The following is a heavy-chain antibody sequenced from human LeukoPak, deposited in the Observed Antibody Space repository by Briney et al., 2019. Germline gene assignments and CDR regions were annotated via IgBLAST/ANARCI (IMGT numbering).Heavy chain of an antibody. CDR1: GFTFSSYG. Sequence: GGSLRLSCAASGFTFSSYGMHWVRQAPGEGLEWVAVISYDGSNKYYADSVKGRFTISRDNSKNTLYLQMNSLRAEDTAVYYCTTDAGYTSRWYNYWGQGTLVTVSS. J-gene: IGHJ4*02. CDR2: ISYDGSNK. D-gene: IGHD6-13*01. CDR3: TTDAGYTSRWYNY. V-gene: IGHV3-30*03.